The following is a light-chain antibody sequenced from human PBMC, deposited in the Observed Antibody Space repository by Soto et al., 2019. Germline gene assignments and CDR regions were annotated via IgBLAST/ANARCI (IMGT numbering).Light chain of an antibody. V-gene: IGLV2-23*02. Sequence: QSVLTQPASGSGSPGQSITISCTGTSSDVGSYNLVSWYQQHPGKAPKLMIYEVSKRPSGVSNRFSGSKSGNTASLTISGLQAEDEADYYCCSYAGSTVFGGGTKVTVL. CDR1: SSDVGSYNL. CDR3: CSYAGSTV. CDR2: EVS. J-gene: IGLJ2*01.